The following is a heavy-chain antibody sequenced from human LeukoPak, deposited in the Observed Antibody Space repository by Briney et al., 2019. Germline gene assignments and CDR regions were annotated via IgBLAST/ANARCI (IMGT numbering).Heavy chain of an antibody. CDR1: GGSIITNDYW. CDR3: ARVVQSTDSSGFYLPEYFQH. CDR2: IDHAGTT. J-gene: IGHJ1*01. D-gene: IGHD3-22*01. V-gene: IGHV4-39*07. Sequence: PSETLSLTCVVSGGSIITNDYWWGWIRQPPGKGLEWIGTIDHAGTTFYNVSLKSRVTISVNTSKNQFSLKLRSVTAADTAVYYCARVVQSTDSSGFYLPEYFQHWGQGTLVTVSS.